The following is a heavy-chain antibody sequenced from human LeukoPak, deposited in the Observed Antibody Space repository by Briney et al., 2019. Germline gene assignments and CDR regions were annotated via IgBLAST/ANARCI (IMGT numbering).Heavy chain of an antibody. CDR1: GYSISSGYY. CDR2: IYHSGST. J-gene: IGHJ4*02. Sequence: SETLSLTCAVSGYSISSGYYWGWIRPPPGKGLEWIGSIYHSGSTYYNPSLKSRVTISVDASKNQFSLKLSSVTAADTAVSYCASYSGSYYDYSDYWGQGTLVTVSS. CDR3: ASYSGSYYDYSDY. D-gene: IGHD1-26*01. V-gene: IGHV4-38-2*01.